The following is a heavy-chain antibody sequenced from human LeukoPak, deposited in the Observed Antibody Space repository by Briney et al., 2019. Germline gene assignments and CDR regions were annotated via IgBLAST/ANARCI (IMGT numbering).Heavy chain of an antibody. J-gene: IGHJ4*02. D-gene: IGHD5-18*01. CDR1: GFTFSSYS. CDR3: ARADWDTAMIDY. Sequence: GGSLRLSCAASGFTFSSYSMNWVRQAPGKVLEWVSSISSSGSYIYYADSVKGRFTISRDNAKNSLYLQMNSLRAEDTAVYYCARADWDTAMIDYWGQGTLVTVSS. V-gene: IGHV3-21*01. CDR2: ISSSGSYI.